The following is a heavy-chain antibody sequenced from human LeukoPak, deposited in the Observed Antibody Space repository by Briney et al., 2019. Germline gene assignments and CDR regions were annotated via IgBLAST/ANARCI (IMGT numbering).Heavy chain of an antibody. CDR1: GFSFTNYA. CDR2: MKGGGET. Sequence: GGSLRLSCAASGFSFTNYAMSWVRQAPARGPEWLSSMKGGGETFYADSVKGRFTISRDNSKNTLYLQMNSLRAEDTAVYYCANLVGATTRFFDYWGQGTLVTVSS. V-gene: IGHV3-23*01. D-gene: IGHD1-26*01. J-gene: IGHJ4*02. CDR3: ANLVGATTRFFDY.